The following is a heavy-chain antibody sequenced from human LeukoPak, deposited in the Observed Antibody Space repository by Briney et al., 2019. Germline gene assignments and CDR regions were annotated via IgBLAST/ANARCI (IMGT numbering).Heavy chain of an antibody. D-gene: IGHD6-13*01. V-gene: IGHV3-23*01. CDR1: GFNFTNYA. Sequence: GQSLRLSCAASGFNFTNYAMSWVRQAPAKGLEWVSALSSRGSKTYYADSVKGRFTISRDNSKNTLYLQMNSLRAEDTAVYYCAKDSRGGPDYLAAAGYYYGMDVWGQGTTVTVSS. CDR2: LSSRGSKT. CDR3: AKDSRGGPDYLAAAGYYYGMDV. J-gene: IGHJ6*02.